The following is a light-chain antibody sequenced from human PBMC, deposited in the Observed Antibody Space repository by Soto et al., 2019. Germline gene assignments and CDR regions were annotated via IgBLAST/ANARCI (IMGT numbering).Light chain of an antibody. J-gene: IGLJ2*01. CDR2: YDD. Sequence: QSVLTQPPSVSEAPRQRVTISCSGSSSNIGNNAVNWYQQLPGKAPKLLIYYDDLLPSGVSDRFSGSKSGTSASLGISGLQSEDEADYYCAAWDDSLNGPVFGGGTKLTVL. V-gene: IGLV1-36*01. CDR1: SSNIGNNA. CDR3: AAWDDSLNGPV.